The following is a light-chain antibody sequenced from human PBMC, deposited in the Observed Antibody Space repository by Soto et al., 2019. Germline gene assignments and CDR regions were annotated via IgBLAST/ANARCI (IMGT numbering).Light chain of an antibody. CDR3: QQYDEHSIT. J-gene: IGKJ5*01. CDR2: HAS. CDR1: QPISTW. Sequence: DIQMTQSPSTLSASVGDRVTITCRASQPISTWLAWYQQRPGKAPNLLIYHASSLESGVPSRFSGSGSGTEFTLSISSLQPDDLGTYYCQQYDEHSITFGQGTRLEIK. V-gene: IGKV1-5*01.